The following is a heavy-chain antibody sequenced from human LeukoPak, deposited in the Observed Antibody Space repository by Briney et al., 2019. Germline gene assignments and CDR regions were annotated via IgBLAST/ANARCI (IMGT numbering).Heavy chain of an antibody. V-gene: IGHV4-38-2*01. J-gene: IGHJ4*02. Sequence: PSETLSLTCAVSGYSISSGYYWGWIRQPPGKGLEWIGSIYHSGSTYYNPSLKSRVTISVDTSKDQFSLKLSSVTAADTAVYYCARGGYSYAVPLLYWSQGTLVTVSS. CDR3: ARGGYSYAVPLLY. CDR1: GYSISSGYY. CDR2: IYHSGST. D-gene: IGHD5-18*01.